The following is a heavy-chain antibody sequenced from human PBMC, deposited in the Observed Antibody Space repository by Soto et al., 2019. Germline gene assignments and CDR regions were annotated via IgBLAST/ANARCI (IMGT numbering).Heavy chain of an antibody. D-gene: IGHD4-17*01. CDR2: INAGNGYT. CDR1: GYTFTSYA. J-gene: IGHJ5*02. V-gene: IGHV1-3*01. Sequence: GASVKVSCKASGYTFTSYAMHWVRQAPGQRFEWMGWINAGNGYTKYSQKFQGRVIITRDTSASTAYMELSSLRYEDTAVYYCARGPFRTVLTPYSWFDPWGQGTLVTVSS. CDR3: ARGPFRTVLTPYSWFDP.